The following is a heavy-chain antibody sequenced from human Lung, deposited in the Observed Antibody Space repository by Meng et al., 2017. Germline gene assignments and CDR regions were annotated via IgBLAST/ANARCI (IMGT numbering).Heavy chain of an antibody. CDR1: GGSFSDDY. Sequence: QVQLPEWGAGMLTPSETLSHTCVVSGGSFSDDYWSGIRQPPGKGLEWIGEINHSGSTNYNPSLESRATISVDTSQNNLSLKLSSVTAADAAVYYCARGPTTMAHDFDYWGQGTLVTVSS. V-gene: IGHV4-34*01. CDR3: ARGPTTMAHDFDY. CDR2: INHSGST. D-gene: IGHD4-11*01. J-gene: IGHJ4*02.